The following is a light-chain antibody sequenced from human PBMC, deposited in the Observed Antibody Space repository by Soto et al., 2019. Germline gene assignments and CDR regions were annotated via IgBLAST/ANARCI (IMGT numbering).Light chain of an antibody. CDR3: QSYDSSLNGGV. J-gene: IGLJ3*02. CDR1: SSNIGAGYD. V-gene: IGLV1-40*01. Sequence: QSLLTQPPSVSGAPGQRVTISCTGSSSNIGAGYDVHWYQQLPGTAPKLLIYGNSNRPSGVPDRFSGSKSGTSASLAITGLQAEDEADYYCQSYDSSLNGGVFGGGTKLTV. CDR2: GNS.